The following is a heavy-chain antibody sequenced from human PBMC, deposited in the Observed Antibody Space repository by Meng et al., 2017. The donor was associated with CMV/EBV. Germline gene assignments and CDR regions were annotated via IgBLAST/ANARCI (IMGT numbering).Heavy chain of an antibody. Sequence: SETLSLTCAISGDSVSSNSAAWNWIRQSPSRGLEWLGRTYYRSKWYNDYAVSVTSRITINPDASKNQFSLQLNSVTPEDTAVYYCARAPGIWSPYYFDYWGQGTLVTVSS. V-gene: IGHV6-1*01. CDR1: GDSVSSNSAA. CDR2: TYYRSKWYN. J-gene: IGHJ4*02. D-gene: IGHD2-15*01. CDR3: ARAPGIWSPYYFDY.